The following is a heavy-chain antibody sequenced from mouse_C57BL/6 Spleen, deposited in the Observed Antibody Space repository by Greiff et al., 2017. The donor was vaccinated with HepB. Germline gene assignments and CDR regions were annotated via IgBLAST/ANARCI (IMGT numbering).Heavy chain of an antibody. CDR3: ARSDYYGSSSDFDY. CDR1: GYSFTGYY. Sequence: EVKLQESGPELVKPGASVKISCKASGYSFTGYYMNWVKQSPEKSLEWIGEINPSTGGTTYNQKFKAKATLTVDKSSSTAYMQLKSLTSEDSAVYYCARSDYYGSSSDFDYWGQGTTLTVSS. D-gene: IGHD1-1*01. CDR2: INPSTGGT. J-gene: IGHJ2*01. V-gene: IGHV1-42*01.